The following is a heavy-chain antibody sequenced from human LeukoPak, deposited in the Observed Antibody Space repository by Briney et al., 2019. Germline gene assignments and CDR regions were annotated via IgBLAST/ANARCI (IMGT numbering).Heavy chain of an antibody. CDR1: GGTFTSYG. Sequence: ASVKVSCKASGGTFTSYGISWVRQAPGQGLEWMGWISAYNGNTNYAQKLQGRVTMTTDTSTSTAYMELRSLRSDDTAVYYCARGPITIFGVATGPNFDYWGQGTLVTVSS. CDR2: ISAYNGNT. J-gene: IGHJ4*02. CDR3: ARGPITIFGVATGPNFDY. V-gene: IGHV1-18*01. D-gene: IGHD3-3*01.